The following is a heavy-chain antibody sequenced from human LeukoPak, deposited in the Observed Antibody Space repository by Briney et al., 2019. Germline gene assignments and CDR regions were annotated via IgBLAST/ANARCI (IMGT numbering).Heavy chain of an antibody. CDR2: ISDSGNT. CDR1: GFTFSSYW. Sequence: GGSLRLSCAASGFTFSSYWMSWVRQAPGKGLEWVSAISDSGNTYHADSVKGRFTISRDSSKNTLFLQMNRLRPEDAAVYYCAKAPVTTCRGAYCYPFDYWGQGTLVTVSS. V-gene: IGHV3-23*01. CDR3: AKAPVTTCRGAYCYPFDY. D-gene: IGHD2-21*01. J-gene: IGHJ4*02.